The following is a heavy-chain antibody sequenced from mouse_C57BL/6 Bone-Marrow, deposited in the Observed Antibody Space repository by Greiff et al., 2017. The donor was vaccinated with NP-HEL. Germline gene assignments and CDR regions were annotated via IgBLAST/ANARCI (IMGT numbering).Heavy chain of an antibody. Sequence: EVQGVESGGGLVKPGGSLKLSCAASGFTFSSYTMSWVRQTPEKRLEWVATISGGGGNTYYPDSVKGRFTISRDNAKNTLYLQMSSLRSEDTALYYCARHTDYSNNYFDYWGQGTTLTVSS. V-gene: IGHV5-9*01. CDR1: GFTFSSYT. CDR2: ISGGGGNT. CDR3: ARHTDYSNNYFDY. D-gene: IGHD2-5*01. J-gene: IGHJ2*01.